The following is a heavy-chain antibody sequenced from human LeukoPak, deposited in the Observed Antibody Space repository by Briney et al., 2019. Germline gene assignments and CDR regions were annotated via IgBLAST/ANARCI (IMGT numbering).Heavy chain of an antibody. J-gene: IGHJ6*03. CDR3: ARGPGGRSGYHPLEDYYYYYYMDV. CDR2: IIPIFGTA. CDR1: GGTFSSYA. D-gene: IGHD3-22*01. V-gene: IGHV1-69*05. Sequence: ASVKVSCKASGGTFSSYAISWVRQAPGQGLEWMGGIIPIFGTANYAQKFQGRVTMTTDTSTSTAYMELKSLRSDDTAVYYCARGPGGRSGYHPLEDYYYYYYMDVWGKGTKVTVSS.